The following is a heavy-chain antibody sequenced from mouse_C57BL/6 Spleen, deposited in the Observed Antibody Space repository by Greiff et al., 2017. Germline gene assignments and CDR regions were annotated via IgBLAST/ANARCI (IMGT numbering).Heavy chain of an antibody. CDR2: IYPGDGDT. D-gene: IGHD2-4*01. J-gene: IGHJ2*01. Sequence: QVHVKQSGAELVKPGASVKISCKASGYAFSSYWMHWVKQRPGKGLEWIGQIYPGDGDTNYNGKFKGKATLTADKSSSTAYMQLSSLTSEDSAVYVCAREGYDYDGAGCGYWGQGTTLTVSS. CDR3: AREGYDYDGAGCGY. V-gene: IGHV1-80*01. CDR1: GYAFSSYW.